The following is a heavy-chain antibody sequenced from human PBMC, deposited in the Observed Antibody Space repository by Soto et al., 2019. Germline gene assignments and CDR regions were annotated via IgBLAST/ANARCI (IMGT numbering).Heavy chain of an antibody. CDR1: GYTFTSYY. D-gene: IGHD2-2*01. Sequence: QVQLVQSGAEVKKPGASVKVSCKASGYTFTSYYMHWVRQAPGQGLEWMGIINPRGGSTSYAQKFKGRVTMTRETSTSKVYMELSSLRSEDTAVYYCARGEDIVVVPAAMVPYFDDWGQGTLVTVSS. CDR2: INPRGGST. CDR3: ARGEDIVVVPAAMVPYFDD. V-gene: IGHV1-46*03. J-gene: IGHJ4*02.